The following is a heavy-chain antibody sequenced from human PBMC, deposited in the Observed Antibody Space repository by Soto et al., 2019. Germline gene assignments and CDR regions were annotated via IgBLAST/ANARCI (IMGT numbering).Heavy chain of an antibody. CDR3: AKVSLGALTFTDYYYYGLDV. V-gene: IGHV3-23*01. D-gene: IGHD1-26*01. J-gene: IGHJ6*02. CDR2: ISGGGGTT. Sequence: GGSLRLSCAASGFTFSTYAMNWVRQAPGKGLEWVSAISGGGGTTYSADSVKGRVTISRDNSKNTLYLQMNSLRAEDTAVYYCAKVSLGALTFTDYYYYGLDVCGQGTTVTVSS. CDR1: GFTFSTYA.